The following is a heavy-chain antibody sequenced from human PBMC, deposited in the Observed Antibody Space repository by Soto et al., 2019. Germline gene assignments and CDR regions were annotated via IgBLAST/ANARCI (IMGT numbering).Heavy chain of an antibody. V-gene: IGHV1-18*01. Sequence: ASVKVSCKASGYTFTSYGISWVRQAPGQGLEWMGWISAYNGNTNYAQKLQGRVTMTTDTSTSTAYMELRSLRSDDTAVYYCARSGFLHDYLTSLDYWGQGTLVTVSS. D-gene: IGHD4-17*01. CDR2: ISAYNGNT. J-gene: IGHJ4*02. CDR3: ARSGFLHDYLTSLDY. CDR1: GYTFTSYG.